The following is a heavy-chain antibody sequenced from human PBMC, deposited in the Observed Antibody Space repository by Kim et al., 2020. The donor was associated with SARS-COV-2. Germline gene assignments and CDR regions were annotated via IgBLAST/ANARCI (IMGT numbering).Heavy chain of an antibody. Sequence: GGSLRLSCAASGFIFSNYGMHWVRQAPGKGLEWVAVISYDGSYKNYADSVKGRFTISRDNSKNTLYLQMNSLRDEETAMDYCATDYEEGAGTSDYWGPGAQVSTSS. D-gene: IGHD6-13*01. J-gene: IGHJ4*02. CDR2: ISYDGSYK. CDR1: GFIFSNYG. V-gene: IGHV3-30*03. CDR3: ATDYEEGAGTSDY.